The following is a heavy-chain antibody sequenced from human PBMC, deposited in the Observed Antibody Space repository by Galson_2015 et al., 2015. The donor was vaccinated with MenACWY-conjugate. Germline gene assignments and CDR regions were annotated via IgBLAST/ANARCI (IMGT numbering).Heavy chain of an antibody. CDR2: ISATSATI. J-gene: IGHJ5*02. Sequence: SLRLSCAASGFTFSSFNMNWVRQAPGKGLEWVSSISATSATIYYADSVKGRFTISRDDAKNSLYLQMNSLRAEDTAVYYCARTAGSVPPCGLGTLVTVSS. V-gene: IGHV3-21*01. D-gene: IGHD6-13*01. CDR3: ARTAGSVPP. CDR1: GFTFSSFN.